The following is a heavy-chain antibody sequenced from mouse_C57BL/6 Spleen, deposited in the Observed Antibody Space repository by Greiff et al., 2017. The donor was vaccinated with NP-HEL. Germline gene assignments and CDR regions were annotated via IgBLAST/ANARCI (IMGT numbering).Heavy chain of an antibody. D-gene: IGHD2-14*01. J-gene: IGHJ4*01. V-gene: IGHV10-1*01. CDR3: VRGTTYAMDY. CDR1: GFSFNTYA. Sequence: EVQLVESGGGLVQPKGSLKLSCAASGFSFNTYAMNWVRQAPGKGLEWVARIRSKSNNYATYYAGSVKDRFTISRDESESMLYLQMNNVKTEDTAMYYCVRGTTYAMDYWGQGTSVTVSS. CDR2: IRSKSNNYAT.